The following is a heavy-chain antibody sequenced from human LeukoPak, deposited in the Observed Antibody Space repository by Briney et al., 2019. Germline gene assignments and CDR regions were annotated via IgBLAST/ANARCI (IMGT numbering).Heavy chain of an antibody. J-gene: IGHJ5*02. D-gene: IGHD2-2*01. CDR1: GYTFTSYA. CDR3: ARGRYCSSTSCYWFDP. CDR2: MNPNSGNT. Sequence: ASVKVSCKASGYTFTSYAMQWVRQAPGQRLEWMGWMNPNSGNTGYAQKFQGRVTITRNTSISTAYMELSSLRSEDTAVYYCARGRYCSSTSCYWFDPWGQGTLVTVSS. V-gene: IGHV1-8*03.